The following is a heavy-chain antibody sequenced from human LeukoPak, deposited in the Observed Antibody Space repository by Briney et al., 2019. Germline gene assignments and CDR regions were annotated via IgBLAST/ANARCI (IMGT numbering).Heavy chain of an antibody. CDR3: ARGAYYYED. V-gene: IGHV3-7*01. D-gene: IGHD3-22*01. Sequence: GGSLRLSCAASGFSFNSDWMDWVRQAPGKGLEWVANIKHDESEKNYLDSVKGRFTISRDNAQNSLYLQMNSLRAEDTAVYYCARGAYYYEDWGQGTLVTVSS. CDR2: IKHDESEK. CDR1: GFSFNSDW. J-gene: IGHJ4*02.